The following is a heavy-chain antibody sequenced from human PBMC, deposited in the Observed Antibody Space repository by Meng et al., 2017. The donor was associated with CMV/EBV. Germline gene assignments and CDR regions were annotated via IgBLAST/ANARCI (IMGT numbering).Heavy chain of an antibody. J-gene: IGHJ4*02. Sequence: GSLRLSCTVSGGSISSYYWSWIRQPPGKGLEWIGYIYYSGSTNYNPSLKSRVTISVDTSKNQFSLKLSSVTAADTAVYYCARGLVRSDFDYWGQGTLVTVSS. CDR3: ARGLVRSDFDY. CDR1: GGSISSYY. CDR2: IYYSGST. D-gene: IGHD4-17*01. V-gene: IGHV4-59*01.